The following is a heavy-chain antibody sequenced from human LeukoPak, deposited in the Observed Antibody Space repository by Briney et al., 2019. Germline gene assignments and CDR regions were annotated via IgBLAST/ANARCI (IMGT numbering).Heavy chain of an antibody. CDR2: IYSGGST. Sequence: GGSLRLSCAASGFTVSSNYMSWVRQAPGKGLEWVSFIYSGGSTYYADSVKGRFTISRDNSKNTLYLQMNSLRAEDTAVYYCAREIHGGNTGVFDYWGQGTLVSVSP. V-gene: IGHV3-66*01. D-gene: IGHD4-23*01. CDR1: GFTVSSNY. J-gene: IGHJ4*02. CDR3: AREIHGGNTGVFDY.